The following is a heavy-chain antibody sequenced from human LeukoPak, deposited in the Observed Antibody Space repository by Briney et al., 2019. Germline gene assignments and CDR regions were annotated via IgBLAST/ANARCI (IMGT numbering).Heavy chain of an antibody. J-gene: IGHJ4*02. Sequence: SVKVSCKASGGTFSSYAISWVRQAPGQGLEWMGGIIPIFGTANYAQKLQGRVTMTTDTSTSTAYMELRSLRSDDTAVYYCARVGDGGYVTAADYWGQGTLVTVSS. CDR3: ARVGDGGYVTAADY. V-gene: IGHV1-69*05. D-gene: IGHD5-12*01. CDR2: IIPIFGTA. CDR1: GGTFSSYA.